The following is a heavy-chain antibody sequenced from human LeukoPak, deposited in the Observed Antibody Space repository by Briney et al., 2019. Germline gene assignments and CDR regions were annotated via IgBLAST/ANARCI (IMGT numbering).Heavy chain of an antibody. D-gene: IGHD3-22*01. CDR2: ISTCGDYT. Sequence: PGGSLRLSCAASGFIFYDYSMNWVRQAPGKGLQWVASISTCGDYTYYADSVKGRFTISRDNAKSSVYLQMNSLRVEDTAVYYCAREAQLLVYYDTSGRGEGTLVTVSS. J-gene: IGHJ4*02. CDR3: AREAQLLVYYDTSG. V-gene: IGHV3-21*01. CDR1: GFIFYDYS.